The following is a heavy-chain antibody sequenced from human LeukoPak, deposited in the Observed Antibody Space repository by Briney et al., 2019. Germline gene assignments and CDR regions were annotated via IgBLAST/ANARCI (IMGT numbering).Heavy chain of an antibody. CDR2: MNPNSGNT. CDR1: GGTFSSYA. Sequence: GASVKVSCKASGGTFSSYAISWVRQATGQGLEWMGWMNPNSGNTGYAQKFQGRVTMTRNTSISTAYMELSSLRSEDTAVYYCARRQLRFLDIDYWGQGTLVTVSS. J-gene: IGHJ4*02. D-gene: IGHD3-3*01. V-gene: IGHV1-8*02. CDR3: ARRQLRFLDIDY.